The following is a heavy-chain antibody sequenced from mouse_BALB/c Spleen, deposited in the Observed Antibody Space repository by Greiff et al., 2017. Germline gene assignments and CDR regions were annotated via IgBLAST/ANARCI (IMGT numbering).Heavy chain of an antibody. J-gene: IGHJ4*01. V-gene: IGHV1-69*01. CDR3: ARGDYYGSSYYYAMDY. Sequence: QVQLQQPGAELVMPGASVKMSCKASGYTFTDYWMHWVKQRPGQGLEWIGAIDTSDSYTSYNQKFKGKATLTVDESSSTAYMQLSSLTSEDSAVYYCARGDYYGSSYYYAMDYWGQGTSVTVSS. CDR1: GYTFTDYW. D-gene: IGHD1-1*01. CDR2: IDTSDSYT.